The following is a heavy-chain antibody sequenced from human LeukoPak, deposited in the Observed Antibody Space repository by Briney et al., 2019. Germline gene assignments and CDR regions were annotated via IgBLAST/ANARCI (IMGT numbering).Heavy chain of an antibody. CDR3: AKDRGRGYSGYDYGYYFDY. CDR1: GFTFSSYG. V-gene: IGHV3-30*02. Sequence: PGGSLRLSCAASGFTFSSYGMHWVRQAPGKGLEWVAFIRYDGSNKYYADSVKGRFTISRDNSKNTLYLQMNSLRAEDTAVYYCAKDRGRGYSGYDYGYYFDYWGQGTLVTVSS. D-gene: IGHD5-12*01. J-gene: IGHJ4*02. CDR2: IRYDGSNK.